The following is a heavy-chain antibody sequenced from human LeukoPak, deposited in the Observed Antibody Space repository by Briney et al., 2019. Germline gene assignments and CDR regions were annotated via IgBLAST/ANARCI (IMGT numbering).Heavy chain of an antibody. Sequence: PSETLSLTCAVYGGSFSGYYWSWIRQPPGKGLEWIGEINHSGSTNYNPSLKSRVTISVDTSKNQFSLKLSSVTAADTAVYYCASYMVRGAFDYWGQGTLVTVSS. CDR3: ASYMVRGAFDY. V-gene: IGHV4-34*01. D-gene: IGHD3-10*01. CDR2: INHSGST. CDR1: GGSFSGYY. J-gene: IGHJ4*02.